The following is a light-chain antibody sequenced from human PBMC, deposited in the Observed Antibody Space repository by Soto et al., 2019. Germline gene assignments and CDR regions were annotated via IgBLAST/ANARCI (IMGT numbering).Light chain of an antibody. V-gene: IGKV3-11*01. CDR1: QSVSSY. J-gene: IGKJ5*01. CDR2: DAS. CDR3: QQRTNWAIT. Sequence: EIVLTQSPATLSLSPGERATLSCRASQSVSSYLAWCQQKPGQAPRLLIYDASNRATGIPARFSGSGSGTDFTLTISSLEPEDFALYYCQQRTNWAITFGQGTRLEIK.